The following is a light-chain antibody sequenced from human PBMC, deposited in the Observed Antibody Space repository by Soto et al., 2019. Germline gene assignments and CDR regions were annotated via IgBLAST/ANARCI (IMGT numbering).Light chain of an antibody. J-gene: IGKJ5*01. V-gene: IGKV3-15*01. CDR3: QPYNNWPSIT. CDR2: GAS. Sequence: EIVISQSPATVSVSPGERATLSCRASQSVSSNLAWYQQKPGQGPRLLIYGASTRATDIPGRFSGSGSGTEFTLTISSLQSEDFAVYYCQPYNNWPSITSGQGTRLEIK. CDR1: QSVSSN.